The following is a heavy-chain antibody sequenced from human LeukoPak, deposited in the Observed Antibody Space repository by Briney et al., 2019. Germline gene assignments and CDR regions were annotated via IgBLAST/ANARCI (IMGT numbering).Heavy chain of an antibody. CDR1: GGSISSGGYS. D-gene: IGHD4-11*01. J-gene: IGHJ5*02. V-gene: IGHV4-30-2*01. CDR2: IYHSGST. Sequence: SQTLSLTCAVSGGSISSGGYSWSWIRQPPGKGLEWIGYIYHSGSTYYNPSLKSRVTISVDRSKNQFSPKLSSVTAADTAVYYCATTVYNWFDPWGQGTLVTVSS. CDR3: ATTVYNWFDP.